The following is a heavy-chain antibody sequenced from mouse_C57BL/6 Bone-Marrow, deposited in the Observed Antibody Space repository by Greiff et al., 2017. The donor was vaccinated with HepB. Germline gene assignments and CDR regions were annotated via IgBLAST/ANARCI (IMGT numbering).Heavy chain of an antibody. J-gene: IGHJ3*01. CDR1: GYTFTSYG. CDR2: IYIGNGYT. V-gene: IGHV1-58*01. Sequence: EVQVVESGAELVRPGSSVKMSCKTSGYTFTSYGINWVKQRPGQGLEWIGYIYIGNGYTEYNEKFKGKATLTSDTSSSTAYMQLSSLTSEDSAIYFCARSHYGSSYWFAYWGQGTLVTVSA. CDR3: ARSHYGSSYWFAY. D-gene: IGHD1-1*01.